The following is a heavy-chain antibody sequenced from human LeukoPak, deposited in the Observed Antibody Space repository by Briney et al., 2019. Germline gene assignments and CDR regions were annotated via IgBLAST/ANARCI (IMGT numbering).Heavy chain of an antibody. CDR1: VYTFTSYD. D-gene: IGHD3-10*01. V-gene: IGHV1-8*01. CDR3: ARDYYYGSGGRYRFDY. CDR2: MNPNSGNT. J-gene: IGHJ4*02. Sequence: GAAVKVSCKASVYTFTSYDINWVRQATGQGLEWMGWMNPNSGNTGYAQKFQGRVTMTSNTSISTAYMELSSLRSEDTAVYYCARDYYYGSGGRYRFDYWGQGTLVTVSS.